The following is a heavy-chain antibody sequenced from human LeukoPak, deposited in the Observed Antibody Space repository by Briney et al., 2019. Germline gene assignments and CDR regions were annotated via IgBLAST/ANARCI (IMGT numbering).Heavy chain of an antibody. Sequence: KPSETLSLTCAVSSYSISSGYSWGWIRQPPGKGLEWIGNIYVSGSTYYNLSLKSRVTISIDMSKNLFPLKLISVTAADTAVYRCAKTDYGDYGGFNSWGQGTMVTVSS. CDR3: AKTDYGDYGGFNS. CDR2: IYVSGST. D-gene: IGHD4-17*01. V-gene: IGHV4-38-2*01. J-gene: IGHJ3*01. CDR1: SYSISSGYS.